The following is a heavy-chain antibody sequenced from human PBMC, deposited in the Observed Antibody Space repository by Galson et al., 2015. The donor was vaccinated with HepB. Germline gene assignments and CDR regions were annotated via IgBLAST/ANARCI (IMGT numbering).Heavy chain of an antibody. V-gene: IGHV3-23*01. CDR1: GFSFNSDA. Sequence: SLRLSCAASGFSFNSDAMSWVRQAPGKGLEWVSTISGNGGNTYFADSVQGRFTISRDNSKNTLYLQMNSLTAEDTAVYCCAKVAMDDYRPRLRVYYYYYMDVWGKGTTVTVSS. CDR3: AKVAMDDYRPRLRVYYYYYMDV. D-gene: IGHD5-12*01. J-gene: IGHJ6*03. CDR2: ISGNGGNT.